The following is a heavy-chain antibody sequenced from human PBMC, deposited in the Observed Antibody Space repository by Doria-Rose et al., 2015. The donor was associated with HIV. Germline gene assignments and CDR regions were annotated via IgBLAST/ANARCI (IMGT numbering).Heavy chain of an antibody. CDR3: ARHGSYQLLSSL. CDR2: IYSSGST. V-gene: IGHV4-61*07. J-gene: IGHJ4*02. Sequence: SWIRQPPGKGLEWIGYIYSSGSTNYNPSLKSRVTISVDTSKNQFSLKLSSVTVADTAVYYCARHGSYQLLSSLWGQGILITVSS. D-gene: IGHD3-10*02.